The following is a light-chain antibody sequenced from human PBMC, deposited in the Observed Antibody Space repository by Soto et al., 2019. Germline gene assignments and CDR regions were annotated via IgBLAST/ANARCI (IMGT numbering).Light chain of an antibody. CDR3: LLSSSGARNWV. J-gene: IGLJ3*02. Sequence: QAVVTQEPSLTVSPGGTVTLTCGSSTGAVTSGHYPYGLQQKPGQAPRTLIYDTTNKHSWTPARFSGSLLVGKAALTLSGEQPEDEPEYYSLLSSSGARNWVFGGGTKLTVL. CDR2: DTT. V-gene: IGLV7-46*01. CDR1: TGAVTSGHY.